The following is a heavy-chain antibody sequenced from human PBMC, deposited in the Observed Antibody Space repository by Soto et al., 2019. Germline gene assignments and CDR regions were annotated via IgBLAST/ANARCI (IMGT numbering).Heavy chain of an antibody. D-gene: IGHD3-22*01. CDR2: IWYDGSNK. Sequence: GGSLRLSCAASGFTFSSYGMHRVRQAPGKGLEWVAVIWYDGSNKYYADSVKGRFTISRDNSKNTLYLQMNSLRAEDTAVYYCARAGDYYYDSSGYYDAFDIWGQGTMVTVSS. CDR1: GFTFSSYG. V-gene: IGHV3-33*01. CDR3: ARAGDYYYDSSGYYDAFDI. J-gene: IGHJ3*02.